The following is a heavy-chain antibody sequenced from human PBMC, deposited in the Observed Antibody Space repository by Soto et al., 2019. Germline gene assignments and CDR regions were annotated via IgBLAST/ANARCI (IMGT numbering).Heavy chain of an antibody. J-gene: IGHJ6*02. D-gene: IGHD5-12*01. CDR3: ARYRSGYEEDYYYGMDV. CDR2: ISSSSSYI. CDR1: GFTFSRYS. V-gene: IGHV3-21*01. Sequence: GGSLRLSCAASGFTFSRYSMNWVRQAPGKGLEWVSSISSSSSYIYYADSVKGRFTISRDNAKNSLYLQMNSLRAEDTAVYYCARYRSGYEEDYYYGMDVWGQGTTVTVSS.